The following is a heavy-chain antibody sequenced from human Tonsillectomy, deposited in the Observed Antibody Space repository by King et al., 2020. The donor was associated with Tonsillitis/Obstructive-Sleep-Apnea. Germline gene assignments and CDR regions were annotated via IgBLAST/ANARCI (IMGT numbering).Heavy chain of an antibody. CDR3: AQDLSVAR. V-gene: IGHV3-30*18. J-gene: IGHJ4*02. CDR2: ISYNGSYI. D-gene: IGHD4-23*01. Sequence: VQLVESGGGVVQPGGSLRLSCAASGFTFSNYGMPWVRQAPGKGLECVAVISYNGSYIYHAESVKGRFTIPRDNSKNTLYLQMSSLRAEDTALYYCAQDLSVARWGQGTLVTVSS. CDR1: GFTFSNYG.